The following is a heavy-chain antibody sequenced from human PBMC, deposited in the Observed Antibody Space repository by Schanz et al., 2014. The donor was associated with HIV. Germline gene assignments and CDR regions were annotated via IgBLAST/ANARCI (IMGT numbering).Heavy chain of an antibody. V-gene: IGHV3-30*03. CDR3: ARVFGRTYGLPDY. J-gene: IGHJ4*02. Sequence: VQLVESGGGVVRPGRSLRLSCAASGFTFSSFGMHWVRQAPGKGLEWVAVISYDGINKYYEDSVKGRFTISRDNARTSLYLQMNSLRAEDTAVYYCARVFGRTYGLPDYWGQGTLVTVSS. D-gene: IGHD3-10*01. CDR1: GFTFSSFG. CDR2: ISYDGINK.